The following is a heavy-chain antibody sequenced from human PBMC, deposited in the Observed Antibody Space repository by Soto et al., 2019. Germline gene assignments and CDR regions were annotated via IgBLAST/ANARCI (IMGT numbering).Heavy chain of an antibody. V-gene: IGHV1-46*01. CDR3: ARGGRGTTDNWFDP. Sequence: ASGKVSCKASGYTFTRYYMHWVRQAPGQGLEWMGIINPSGAGTTYAQNLQGRVTMTRDTSTSTVYMELSSLTSEDTAVYYCARGGRGTTDNWFDPWGQGTLVTVSS. CDR2: INPSGAGT. J-gene: IGHJ5*02. CDR1: GYTFTRYY. D-gene: IGHD1-1*01.